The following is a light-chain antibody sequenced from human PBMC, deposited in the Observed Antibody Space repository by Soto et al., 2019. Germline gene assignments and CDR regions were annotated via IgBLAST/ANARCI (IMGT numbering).Light chain of an antibody. CDR2: GVT. Sequence: QSALTQPASMSGSPGQSITISCTGTSGDVGFYDFVSWYQQHPGKVPRLIIYGVTKRPSGVSHRFSGSKSGNTASLTISGLQVEDEADYSCASHTGSSTYLFGGGTKLTVL. CDR1: SGDVGFYDF. CDR3: ASHTGSSTYL. V-gene: IGLV2-14*03. J-gene: IGLJ3*02.